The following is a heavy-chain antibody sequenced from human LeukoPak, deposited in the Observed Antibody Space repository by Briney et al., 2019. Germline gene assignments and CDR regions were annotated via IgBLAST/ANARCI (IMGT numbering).Heavy chain of an antibody. Sequence: SVKVSCKASGGTFSSYAISWVRQAPGQGLEWMGGIIPIFGTANYAQKFQGRVTITADKSTSTAYMELSSLRSEDTDVYYCARGEFEYSSSFVWWFDPWGQGTLVTVSS. CDR2: IIPIFGTA. CDR3: ARGEFEYSSSFVWWFDP. J-gene: IGHJ5*02. D-gene: IGHD6-6*01. CDR1: GGTFSSYA. V-gene: IGHV1-69*06.